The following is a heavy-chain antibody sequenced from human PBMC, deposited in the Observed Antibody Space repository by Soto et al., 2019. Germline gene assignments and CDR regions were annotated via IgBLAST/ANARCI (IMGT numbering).Heavy chain of an antibody. CDR1: GYTFTGYY. CDR3: ARDLYSSSWSSSYYYYYMDV. D-gene: IGHD6-13*01. CDR2: INPNSGGT. J-gene: IGHJ6*03. V-gene: IGHV1-2*04. Sequence: ASVKVSSKASGYTFTGYYMHWVRQAPGQGLEWMGWINPNSGGTNYAQKFQGWVTMTRDTSISTAYMELSRLRSDDTAVYYCARDLYSSSWSSSYYYYYMDVWGKGTTVTVSS.